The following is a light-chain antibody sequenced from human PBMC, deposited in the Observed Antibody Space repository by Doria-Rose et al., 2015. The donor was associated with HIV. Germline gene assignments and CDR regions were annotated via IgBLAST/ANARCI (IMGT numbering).Light chain of an antibody. V-gene: IGKV1-12*01. J-gene: IGKJ3*01. CDR3: QQANSFPPT. Sequence: DIQMTQSPSSVSASVGDRVTITCRASQDISSWLVWYQQKPGKAPKLLIYAASSLQSGVPSRFSGSGSGTEFTLTISRLQPEDFATYYCQQANSFPPTFGPGTKVDIK. CDR2: AAS. CDR1: QDISSW.